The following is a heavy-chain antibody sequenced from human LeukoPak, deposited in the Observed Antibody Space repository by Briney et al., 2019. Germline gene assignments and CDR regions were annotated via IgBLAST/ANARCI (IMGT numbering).Heavy chain of an antibody. CDR3: ARGPYAYCGGDCYWMDV. CDR2: ISSSGSTI. V-gene: IGHV3-48*03. CDR1: GFTFSSYE. D-gene: IGHD2-21*02. Sequence: GGSLRLSCAASGFTFSSYEMNWVRQAPGKGLEWVSYISSSGSTIYYADSVKGRFTISRDNAKNSLYLQMNSLRAGDTAVYYCARGPYAYCGGDCYWMDVWGQGTTVTVSS. J-gene: IGHJ6*02.